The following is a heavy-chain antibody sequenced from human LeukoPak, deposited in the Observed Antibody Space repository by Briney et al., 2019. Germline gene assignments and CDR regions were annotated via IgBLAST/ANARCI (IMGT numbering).Heavy chain of an antibody. D-gene: IGHD1-7*01. CDR1: GFIVSSYY. Sequence: SGGSLRLSCAASGFIVSSYYMSWVRQAPGKGLEWLTVLYIDDRTFYADSVKGRFTVSRDNSKNTLYLQMSSLRAEDTAVYYCAKDERNWNYNLASQTYDWGQGTLVTVSS. CDR3: AKDERNWNYNLASQTYD. V-gene: IGHV3-53*01. CDR2: LYIDDRT. J-gene: IGHJ4*02.